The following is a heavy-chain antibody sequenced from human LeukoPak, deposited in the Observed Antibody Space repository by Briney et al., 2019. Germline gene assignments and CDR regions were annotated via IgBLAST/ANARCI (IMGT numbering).Heavy chain of an antibody. CDR1: GFTVSSSY. J-gene: IGHJ4*02. V-gene: IGHV3-66*01. CDR2: IYSGDTT. D-gene: IGHD4-23*01. CDR3: ARGPGNSGDY. Sequence: GGSLRLSCAASGFTVSSSYMSWIRQAPGKGLEWVSLIYSGDTTYYADSVKGRFTISRDDSKNTLYLQMNSLRAEDTAVYYCARGPGNSGDYWGQGTLVTVSS.